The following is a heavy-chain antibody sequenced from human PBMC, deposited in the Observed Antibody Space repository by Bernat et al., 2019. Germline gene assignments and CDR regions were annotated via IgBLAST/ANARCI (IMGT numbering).Heavy chain of an antibody. J-gene: IGHJ6*02. CDR3: AKDTGVVAATPYYYGMDV. Sequence: QVQLVESGGGVVQPGRSLRLSCAASGFTFSNYGMHWVRQAPGKGLEWVAVISYDGSNKYYADSVKGRFTISRDNSKNTLYLKMNSLRAEDTAVYYCAKDTGVVAATPYYYGMDVWGQGTTVTVSS. CDR1: GFTFSNYG. V-gene: IGHV3-30*18. CDR2: ISYDGSNK. D-gene: IGHD2-15*01.